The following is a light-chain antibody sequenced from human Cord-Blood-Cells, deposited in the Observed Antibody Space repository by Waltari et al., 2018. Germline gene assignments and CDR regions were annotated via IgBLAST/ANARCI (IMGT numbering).Light chain of an antibody. CDR1: SLRSYY. Sequence: SSELTQDPAVSVALGQTVRIKCQGDSLRSYYASWYQQKPGQAPVLVIYVKNNRPSGIPDRFSGSSSGNTASLTITGAQAEDEADYYCNSRDSSGNHPVVFGGGTKLTVL. CDR3: NSRDSSGNHPVV. CDR2: VKN. V-gene: IGLV3-19*01. J-gene: IGLJ2*01.